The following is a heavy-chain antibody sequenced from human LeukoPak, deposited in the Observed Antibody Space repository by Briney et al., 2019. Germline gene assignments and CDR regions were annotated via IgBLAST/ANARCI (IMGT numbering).Heavy chain of an antibody. J-gene: IGHJ6*02. V-gene: IGHV3-23*01. CDR2: ISGSGGST. Sequence: GGSLRLSCAASGVSFSSYAMSWVRQAPGKGLEWVSGISGSGGSTYYADSVKGRFTISRDNAKNSLYLQMNSLRAEDTAVYYCARDRSSPYYYYGMDVWGQGTTVTVSS. CDR3: ARDRSSPYYYYGMDV. CDR1: GVSFSSYA.